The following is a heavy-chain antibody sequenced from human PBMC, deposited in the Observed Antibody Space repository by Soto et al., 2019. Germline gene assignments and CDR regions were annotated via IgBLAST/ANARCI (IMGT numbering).Heavy chain of an antibody. V-gene: IGHV3-23*01. CDR3: AKDPHIHIVKCPDY. Sequence: PGGSLRLSCAASGGTVSNNYMTWVRQAPGKGLEWVSTIRNSGGRTYYADSVKGRFTISRDNSASTLYLQMDSLRAEDTAVYYCAKDPHIHIVKCPDYWGQGTLVTVSS. J-gene: IGHJ4*02. CDR2: IRNSGGRT. CDR1: GGTVSNNY. D-gene: IGHD5-12*01.